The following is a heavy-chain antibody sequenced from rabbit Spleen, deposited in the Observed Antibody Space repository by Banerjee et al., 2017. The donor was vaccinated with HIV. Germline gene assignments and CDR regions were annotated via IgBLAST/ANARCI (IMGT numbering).Heavy chain of an antibody. CDR1: GFDFSRYY. Sequence: HLEESGGRLVQPGGSLTLSCKASGFDFSRYYVSWVRQAPGKGLEWIGDIDPIFGIAVYASWVNGRFTISSHNAQNTLYLQLNSLTAADTATYFCVREVAGKFGLWGPGTLVTVS. CDR3: VREVAGKFGL. J-gene: IGHJ4*01. D-gene: IGHD4-1*01. V-gene: IGHV1S7*01. CDR2: IDPIFGIA.